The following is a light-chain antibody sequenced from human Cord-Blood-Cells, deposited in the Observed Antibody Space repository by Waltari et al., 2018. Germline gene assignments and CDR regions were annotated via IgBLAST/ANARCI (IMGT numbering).Light chain of an antibody. CDR1: QSVSSSN. J-gene: IGKJ1*01. V-gene: IGKV3-20*01. Sequence: EIVLTQSPGTLSLSPGERATLSCRASQSVSSSNLAWYQQKPVQAPSLLIYGASSRATGIPDRFSGSGSGTDFTLTISRLEPEDFAVYYCQQYGSSPTFGQGTKVEIK. CDR2: GAS. CDR3: QQYGSSPT.